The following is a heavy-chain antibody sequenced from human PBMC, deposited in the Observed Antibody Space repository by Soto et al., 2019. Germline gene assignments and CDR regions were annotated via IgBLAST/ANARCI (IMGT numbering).Heavy chain of an antibody. CDR3: ARDLTHYGDYEIRWFDP. V-gene: IGHV1-69*08. CDR1: GGTFSSYT. Sequence: QVQLVQSGAEVKKPGSSVKVSCKASGGTFSSYTISWVRQAPGQGLEWMGRIIPILGIANYAQKFQGRVTITADKSTSTAYMELSSLRSEDTAVYYCARDLTHYGDYEIRWFDPWGQGTLVTVSS. J-gene: IGHJ5*02. D-gene: IGHD4-17*01. CDR2: IIPILGIA.